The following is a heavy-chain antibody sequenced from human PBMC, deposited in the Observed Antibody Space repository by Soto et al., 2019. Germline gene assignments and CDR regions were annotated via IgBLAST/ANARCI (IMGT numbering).Heavy chain of an antibody. CDR2: IIPIFGTA. CDR1: GGTFSSYA. J-gene: IGHJ6*02. V-gene: IGHV1-69*13. D-gene: IGHD2-2*01. Sequence: SVKVSCKASGGTFSSYAISWVRRAPGQGLEWMGGIIPIFGTANYAQKFQGRVAITADESTSTAYMELSSLRSEDTAVYYCARATCCISTSCYGYYYGMDVWGQGTTVTVSS. CDR3: ARATCCISTSCYGYYYGMDV.